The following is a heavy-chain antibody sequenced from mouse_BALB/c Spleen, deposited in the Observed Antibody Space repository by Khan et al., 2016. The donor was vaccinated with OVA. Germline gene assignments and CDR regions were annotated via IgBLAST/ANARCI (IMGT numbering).Heavy chain of an antibody. CDR1: GFTFSSYG. CDR2: ISGDSNNI. CDR3: ATSYFYGYYFDY. V-gene: IGHV5-17*02. J-gene: IGHJ2*01. Sequence: EVQLVESGGGLVQPGGSRKLSCAASGFTFSSYGMHWVRQAPEKGLEWVAYISGDSNNIYYADTVKGRFTISRDNPKNTLFMRMNSLMSEATAMYYFATSYFYGYYFDYWGPGTTLTVSS. D-gene: IGHD1-1*01.